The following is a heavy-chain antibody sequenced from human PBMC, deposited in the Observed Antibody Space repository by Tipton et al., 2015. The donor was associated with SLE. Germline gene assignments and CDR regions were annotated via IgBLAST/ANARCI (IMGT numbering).Heavy chain of an antibody. Sequence: SLRLSCAASGFTFSSYGMHWVRQAPGKGLEWVSSISSSSSYIYYADSVKGRFTISRDNAKNSLYPQMNSLRAEDTAVYYCAPWGSLGMPPFDYWGQGTLVTVSS. D-gene: IGHD3-16*01. CDR3: APWGSLGMPPFDY. J-gene: IGHJ4*02. CDR2: ISSSSSYI. V-gene: IGHV3-21*01. CDR1: GFTFSSYG.